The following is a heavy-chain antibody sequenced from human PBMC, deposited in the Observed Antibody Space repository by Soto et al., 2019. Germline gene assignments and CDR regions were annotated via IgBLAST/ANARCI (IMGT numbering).Heavy chain of an antibody. Sequence: PSETLSLTCTVSGGSISSGGYYWSWIRQHPGKGLEWTGYIYYSGSTYYNPSLKSRVTISVDTSKNQFSLKLSSVTAADTAVYYCARADEWEGDYCSGGSCYFYAFDIWGQGTMVTVS. CDR2: IYYSGST. D-gene: IGHD2-15*01. CDR1: GGSISSGGYY. V-gene: IGHV4-31*03. J-gene: IGHJ3*02. CDR3: ARADEWEGDYCSGGSCYFYAFDI.